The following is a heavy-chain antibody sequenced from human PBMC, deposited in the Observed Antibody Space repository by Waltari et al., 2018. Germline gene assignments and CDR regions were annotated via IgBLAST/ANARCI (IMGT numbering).Heavy chain of an antibody. CDR1: GFTFSNYL. V-gene: IGHV3-7*01. Sequence: EVQLVESGGGLVQPGGSLRLSCAASGFTFSNYLMTWVRQAPGKGLEWVANIKQYGSEKYYVGSVKGRFTISRDNAKNSLYLQMNSLRAEDTAVYYCARGRATNDYWVQGTLVTVSS. CDR3: ARGRATNDY. J-gene: IGHJ4*02. CDR2: IKQYGSEK.